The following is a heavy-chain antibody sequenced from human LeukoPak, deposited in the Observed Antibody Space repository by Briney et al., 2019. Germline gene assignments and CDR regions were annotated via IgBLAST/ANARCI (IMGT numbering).Heavy chain of an antibody. CDR3: ARAHLIAAAGYNWFDP. CDR1: GYTFTGYY. J-gene: IGHJ5*02. V-gene: IGHV1-2*02. Sequence: GASVKVSSKASGYTFTGYYMHWVRQAPGQGLEWMGWINPNSGGTNYAQKFQGRVTMTRDTSISTAYMELSRLRSDDTAVYYCARAHLIAAAGYNWFDPWGQGTLVTVSS. CDR2: INPNSGGT. D-gene: IGHD6-13*01.